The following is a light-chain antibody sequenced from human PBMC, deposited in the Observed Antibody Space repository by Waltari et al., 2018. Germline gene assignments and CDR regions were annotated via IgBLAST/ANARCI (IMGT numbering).Light chain of an antibody. V-gene: IGKV1-6*01. CDR1: LGIRND. J-gene: IGKJ4*01. Sequence: AIQMTQSPSSLSASVGDSVTITCRASLGIRNDVGWYQQKPGKAPKLLIYAASSLQSGVPSRFSGSGSGTDFTLTISSLQPEDFATYYCLQDYEYPLTFGGGTKVDVK. CDR3: LQDYEYPLT. CDR2: AAS.